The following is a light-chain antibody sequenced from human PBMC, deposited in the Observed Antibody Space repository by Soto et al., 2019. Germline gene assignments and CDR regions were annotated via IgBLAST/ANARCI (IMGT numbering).Light chain of an antibody. Sequence: IQMTQSPSTLSATVGDRVTITCRASQSFSTWLAWYQQKPGKAPKLLIYDASSLESGVPSRFSGSGSGTEFTLTISSLQPDDFATYYCQHYNSYSEAFGQGTKVDIK. CDR1: QSFSTW. CDR3: QHYNSYSEA. V-gene: IGKV1-5*01. CDR2: DAS. J-gene: IGKJ1*01.